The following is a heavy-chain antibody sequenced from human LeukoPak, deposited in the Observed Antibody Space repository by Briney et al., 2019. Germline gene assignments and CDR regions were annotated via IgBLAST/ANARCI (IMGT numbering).Heavy chain of an antibody. Sequence: GGSLRLSCAASGFTFSDYYMSWIRQAPGQGLEWVSYTSDTGDTGYYADSVRGRFSISRDNPKNSLFLQMNSLRAGDTAVYYCARGPKINPASWNDVGWFDPWGQGTLVTVSS. CDR2: TSDTGDTG. CDR3: ARGPKINPASWNDVGWFDP. D-gene: IGHD1-1*01. V-gene: IGHV3-11*04. CDR1: GFTFSDYY. J-gene: IGHJ5*02.